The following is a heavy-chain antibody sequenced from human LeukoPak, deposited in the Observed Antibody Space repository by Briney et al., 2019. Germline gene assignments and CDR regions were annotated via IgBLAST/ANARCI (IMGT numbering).Heavy chain of an antibody. CDR1: GYTFTSYD. Sequence: ASVKVSCKASGYTFTSYDINWVRQATGQGLEWMGWMNPNSGNTGYAQKFQGRVTMTRNTSISTAYMELSSLRSEDTAVYYCARALSIAAAGNIGLGYWGQGTLVTVSS. D-gene: IGHD6-13*01. J-gene: IGHJ4*02. V-gene: IGHV1-8*01. CDR2: MNPNSGNT. CDR3: ARALSIAAAGNIGLGY.